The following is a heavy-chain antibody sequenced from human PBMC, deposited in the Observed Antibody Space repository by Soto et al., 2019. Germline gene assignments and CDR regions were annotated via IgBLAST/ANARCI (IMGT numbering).Heavy chain of an antibody. V-gene: IGHV1-69*13. J-gene: IGHJ6*02. CDR3: ARGGGSGWSPITYYYYGMDV. CDR1: GGTFSSYA. Sequence: SVKVSCKASGGTFSSYAISWVRQAPGQGLEWMGGIIPIFGTANYAQKFQGRVTITADESTSTAYMELSSLRSEDTAVYYCARGGGSGWSPITYYYYGMDVWAKGPRSPSP. D-gene: IGHD6-19*01. CDR2: IIPIFGTA.